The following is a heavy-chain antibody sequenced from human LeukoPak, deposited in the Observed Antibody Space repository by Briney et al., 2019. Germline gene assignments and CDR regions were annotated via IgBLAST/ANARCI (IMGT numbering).Heavy chain of an antibody. D-gene: IGHD3-3*01. J-gene: IGHJ4*02. CDR3: ARHARGDFWSGPVYCLDY. CDR2: IYTSGST. CDR1: GGSISSYY. Sequence: PSETLSLTCTVSGGSISSYYWSWIRQPAGKGLEWIGRIYTSGSTNYNPSLKSRVTMSVDTSKNQFSLKLSSVTAADTAVYYCARHARGDFWSGPVYCLDYWGQGTLVTVSS. V-gene: IGHV4-4*07.